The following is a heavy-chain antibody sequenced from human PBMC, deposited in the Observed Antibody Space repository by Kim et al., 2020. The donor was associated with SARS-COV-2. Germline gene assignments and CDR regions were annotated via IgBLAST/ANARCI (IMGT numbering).Heavy chain of an antibody. CDR3: ARSYYGSSGDYLEIHDFDY. CDR1: GYSFTSYW. CDR2: IYPGDSDT. D-gene: IGHD3-22*01. Sequence: GASLKISCKGSGYSFTSYWIGWVRQMPGKGLEWMGIIYPGDSDTRYSPSFKGQVTISADKSISTAYLQWSSLKASDTAMYYCARSYYGSSGDYLEIHDFDYWGQGTLVTVSS. J-gene: IGHJ4*02. V-gene: IGHV5-51*01.